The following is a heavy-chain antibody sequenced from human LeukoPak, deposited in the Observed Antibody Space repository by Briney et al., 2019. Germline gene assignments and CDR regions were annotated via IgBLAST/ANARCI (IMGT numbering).Heavy chain of an antibody. CDR2: ISSSGSTI. CDR3: AELGITMIGGV. Sequence: PGGSLRLSCAASGFTFSNAWMSWVRQAPGKGLEWVSYISSSGSTIYYADSVKGRFTISKDNAKNSLYLQMNSLRAEDTAVYYCAELGITMIGGVWGKGTTVTVSS. J-gene: IGHJ6*04. D-gene: IGHD3-10*02. V-gene: IGHV3-11*04. CDR1: GFTFSNAW.